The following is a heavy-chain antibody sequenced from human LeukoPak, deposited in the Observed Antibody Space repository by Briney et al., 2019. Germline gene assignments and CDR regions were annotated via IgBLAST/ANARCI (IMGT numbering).Heavy chain of an antibody. CDR3: ARDGIRFHYDSSEDAFDI. D-gene: IGHD3-22*01. CDR1: GYTFTGYY. V-gene: IGHV1-2*02. CDR2: FNPNSGGT. J-gene: IGHJ3*02. Sequence: AASVKVSCKASGYTFTGYYMHWVRPAPGQGLEWMGWFNPNSGGTNYAQKFQGRVTMTRDTSISTAYMELSRLRSDDTAVYYCARDGIRFHYDSSEDAFDIWGQGTMVTVSS.